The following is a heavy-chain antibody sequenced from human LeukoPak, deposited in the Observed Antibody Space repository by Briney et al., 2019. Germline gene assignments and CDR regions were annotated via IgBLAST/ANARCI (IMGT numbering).Heavy chain of an antibody. J-gene: IGHJ4*02. Sequence: VASVKFSCKASGGTFSNYAINWVRQAPGQGLAWMGGIIPIFGKANYAQKFQGRVTITADESTSTAYMELSSLRSEDTAVYYCARAPTVTTSHLKFYFDYWGQGTLVTVSS. CDR2: IIPIFGKA. D-gene: IGHD4-17*01. V-gene: IGHV1-69*13. CDR3: ARAPTVTTSHLKFYFDY. CDR1: GGTFSNYA.